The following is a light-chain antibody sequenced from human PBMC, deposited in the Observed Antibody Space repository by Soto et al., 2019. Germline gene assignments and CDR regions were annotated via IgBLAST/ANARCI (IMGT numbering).Light chain of an antibody. Sequence: QSALTQPASVSGSPGQSITISCTGTSSDVGGYNYVSWYQQHPGKAPKLMIYDVSNRPSGVSNRFSGSKSGDTASLTISGLLAEDEADYYCSSYPRSSTNVVFGGGTQLTVL. V-gene: IGLV2-14*01. CDR3: SSYPRSSTNVV. CDR1: SSDVGGYNY. CDR2: DVS. J-gene: IGLJ2*01.